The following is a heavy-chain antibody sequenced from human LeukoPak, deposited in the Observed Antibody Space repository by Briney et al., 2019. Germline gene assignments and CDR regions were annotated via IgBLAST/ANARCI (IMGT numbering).Heavy chain of an antibody. CDR2: ISSSSSYI. CDR3: ARDPTYFDWLPVY. Sequence: PGGSLRLSCAASGFTFSSYSMNWVRQAPGKGLKWVSSISSSSSYIYYADSVKGRFTISRDNAKNSLYLQMNSLRAEDTAVYYCARDPTYFDWLPVYWGQGTLVTVSS. J-gene: IGHJ4*02. D-gene: IGHD3-9*01. V-gene: IGHV3-21*01. CDR1: GFTFSSYS.